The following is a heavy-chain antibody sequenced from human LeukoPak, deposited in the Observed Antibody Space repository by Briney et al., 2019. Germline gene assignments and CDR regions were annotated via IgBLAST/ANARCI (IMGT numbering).Heavy chain of an antibody. D-gene: IGHD2-2*01. CDR1: GFTFSNYA. CDR3: AKDRYCSSTSCALFDY. CDR2: VGTSGSDT. V-gene: IGHV3-23*01. Sequence: PGGSLRLSCAASGFTFSNYAMSWVRQAPGKGLEWVSAVGTSGSDTYYADSVKGRFTISRDNSKNTLYLQMNSLRAEDTAVYYCAKDRYCSSTSCALFDYWGQGTLVTVSS. J-gene: IGHJ4*02.